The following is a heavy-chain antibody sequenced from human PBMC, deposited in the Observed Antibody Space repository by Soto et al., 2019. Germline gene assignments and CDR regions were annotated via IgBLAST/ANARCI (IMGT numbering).Heavy chain of an antibody. CDR1: GFTFSSYA. J-gene: IGHJ4*02. D-gene: IGHD6-13*01. CDR3: ATPTGIIAAAGILFDY. V-gene: IGHV3-23*01. Sequence: EVQLLESGGGLVQPGGSLRLSCAASGFTFSSYAMSWVRQAPGKGLEWVSAISGSGGSTYYADSVKGRFTISRDNSKNTLYLQMNSLRAEDTAVYYCATPTGIIAAAGILFDYRGQGTLVTVSS. CDR2: ISGSGGST.